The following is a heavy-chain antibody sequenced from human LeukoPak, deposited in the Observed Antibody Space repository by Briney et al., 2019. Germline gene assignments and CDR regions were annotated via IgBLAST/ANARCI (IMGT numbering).Heavy chain of an antibody. V-gene: IGHV1-3*01. J-gene: IGHJ5*02. CDR3: ARGYCSSTSCYRRYWFGP. CDR1: GYTFTSYA. D-gene: IGHD2-2*01. CDR2: VNAGNGNT. Sequence: GASVTVSCKASGYTFTSYAMHWVRQAPGQRLEWMGWVNAGNGNTKYSQKFQGRVTITRDTPASTAYMELSSLRSEDTAVYYCARGYCSSTSCYRRYWFGPWGQGTLVTVSS.